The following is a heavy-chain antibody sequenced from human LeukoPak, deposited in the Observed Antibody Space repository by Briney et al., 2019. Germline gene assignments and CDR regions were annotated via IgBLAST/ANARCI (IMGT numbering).Heavy chain of an antibody. J-gene: IGHJ3*02. V-gene: IGHV1-2*02. CDR2: INPNSGGT. CDR1: GYTFTGYY. Sequence: ASVKVSCKASGYTFTGYYMHWVRQAPGQGLEWMGWINPNSGGTNYAQKFQGRVTMTRDTSISTAYMELSRLRSDDTAVYYCARQTTYSPWGAFDIRGQGTMVTVSS. CDR3: ARQTTYSPWGAFDI. D-gene: IGHD4-17*01.